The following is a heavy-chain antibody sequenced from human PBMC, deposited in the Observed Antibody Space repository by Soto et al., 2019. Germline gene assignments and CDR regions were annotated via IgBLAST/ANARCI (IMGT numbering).Heavy chain of an antibody. D-gene: IGHD2-21*01. CDR3: ASRPRPYPPGIYSLTVSLDS. Sequence: QVQLEQSGAEVRKPGASIKVSCRVAGHTLTELSMHWVRQAPGKGLGWMGGFDPGDGKNFYAPKFEGRVTMIDNASSSSACVGLGSLRSEDTAVSYCASRPRPYPPGIYSLTVSLDSWGQGTRVTVSS. CDR1: GHTLTELS. J-gene: IGHJ4*02. V-gene: IGHV1-24*01. CDR2: FDPGDGKN.